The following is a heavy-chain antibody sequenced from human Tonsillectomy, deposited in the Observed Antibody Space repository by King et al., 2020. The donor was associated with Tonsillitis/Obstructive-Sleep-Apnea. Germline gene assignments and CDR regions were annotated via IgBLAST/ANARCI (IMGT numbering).Heavy chain of an antibody. CDR1: GFTFTNYY. CDR2: ISDSGNTI. CDR3: ARDPYCSSTSCYDYFFYMDV. J-gene: IGHJ6*03. V-gene: IGHV3-11*01. Sequence: QVQLVESGGGLVKPGGSLRLSCAASGFTFTNYYMSWIRQAPGKGLEWVSYISDSGNTINYADSVKGRFTISRDNAKNSLYLQMNSLRAEDTAVYYCARDPYCSSTSCYDYFFYMDVWGKGTTVTASS. D-gene: IGHD2-2*01.